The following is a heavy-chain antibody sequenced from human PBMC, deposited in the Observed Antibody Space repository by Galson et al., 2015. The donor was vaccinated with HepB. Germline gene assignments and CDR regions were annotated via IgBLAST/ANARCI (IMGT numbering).Heavy chain of an antibody. J-gene: IGHJ3*02. D-gene: IGHD3-22*01. CDR3: ARRDDSSGYHTGAFDI. Sequence: QSGAEVKKPGESLKISCKGSGYSFTSYWIGWVRQMPGKGLEWMGIIYPGDSDTRYSPSFQGQVTISADKSISTAYLQWSSLKASDTAMYYCARRDDSSGYHTGAFDIWGQGTMVTVSS. CDR2: IYPGDSDT. V-gene: IGHV5-51*01. CDR1: GYSFTSYW.